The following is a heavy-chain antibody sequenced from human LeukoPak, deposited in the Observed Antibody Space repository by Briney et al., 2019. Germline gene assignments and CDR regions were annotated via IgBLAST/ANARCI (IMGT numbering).Heavy chain of an antibody. V-gene: IGHV1-2*02. CDR2: INPNSGGT. CDR1: GYTFTGYY. Sequence: ASVKVSCKASGYTFTGYYIHWVRQAPGQGLEWMGWINPNSGGTNYAQKFQGRVTMTRDTSISTAYLELSRLRSDDSALYYCVRGDDGLVVDYWGQGTLVTVSS. D-gene: IGHD2-8*02. J-gene: IGHJ4*02. CDR3: VRGDDGLVVDY.